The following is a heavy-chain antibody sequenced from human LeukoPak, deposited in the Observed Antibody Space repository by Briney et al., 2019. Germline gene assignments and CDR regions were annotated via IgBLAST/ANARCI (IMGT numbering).Heavy chain of an antibody. CDR1: GFTFSSYG. D-gene: IGHD6-6*01. CDR2: ISSSSSYI. J-gene: IGHJ4*02. V-gene: IGHV3-21*04. CDR3: ARYSSSSTYFDY. Sequence: PGGSLRLSCAAPGFTFSSYGMNWVRQAPGKGLEWVSSISSSSSYIYYADSVKGRFTISRDNAKNSLYMQMNSLRAEDTAVYYCARYSSSSTYFDYWGQGTLVTVSS.